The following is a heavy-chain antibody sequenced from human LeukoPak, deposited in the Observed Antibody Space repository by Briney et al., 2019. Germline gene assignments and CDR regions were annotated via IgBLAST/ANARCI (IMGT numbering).Heavy chain of an antibody. J-gene: IGHJ4*02. Sequence: PSETLSLTCAVYGGSFSGYYWSWIRQPPGKGLEWIGEINHSGSTNYNPSLKSRVTISVDTSKNQFSLKLSSVTAADTAVYYCARGPRSYYDSSGYSRWGQGTLVTVSS. CDR3: ARGPRSYYDSSGYSR. D-gene: IGHD3-22*01. CDR1: GGSFSGYY. CDR2: INHSGST. V-gene: IGHV4-34*01.